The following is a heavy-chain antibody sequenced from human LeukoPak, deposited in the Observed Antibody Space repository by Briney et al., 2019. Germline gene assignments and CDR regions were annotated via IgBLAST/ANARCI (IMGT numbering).Heavy chain of an antibody. Sequence: SETLSLTCTVSGGSISSGGYYGSWIRQPPGKGLEWMGYIYRSGSTYYNPSLKSRVTISVDRSKNQFSLKLSSVTAADTAVYYCARAGQSSSSSSADYWGQGTLVTVSS. V-gene: IGHV4-30-2*01. D-gene: IGHD6-6*01. CDR3: ARAGQSSSSSSADY. CDR2: IYRSGST. J-gene: IGHJ4*02. CDR1: GGSISSGGYY.